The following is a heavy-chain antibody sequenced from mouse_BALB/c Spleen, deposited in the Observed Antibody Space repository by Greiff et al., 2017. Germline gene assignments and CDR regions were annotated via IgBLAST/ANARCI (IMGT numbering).Heavy chain of an antibody. CDR1: GFTFSSYA. V-gene: IGHV5-6-5*01. CDR2: ISSGGST. CDR3: ARRGGYFDV. J-gene: IGHJ1*01. Sequence: EVQVVESGGGLVKPGGSLKLSCAASGFTFSSYAMSWVRQTPEKRLEWVASISSGGSTYYPDSVKGRFTISRDNARNILYLQMSSLRSEDTAMYYCARRGGYFDVWGAGTTVTVSS.